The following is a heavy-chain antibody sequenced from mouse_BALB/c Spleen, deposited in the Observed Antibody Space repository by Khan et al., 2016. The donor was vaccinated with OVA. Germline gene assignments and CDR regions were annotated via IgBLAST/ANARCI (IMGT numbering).Heavy chain of an antibody. V-gene: IGHV1-7*01. J-gene: IGHJ2*01. CDR3: ARDRIDY. Sequence: VQLQQSGAELAKPGASVKMSCKASGYTFTSYWMHWIKQRPGQGLEWIGYINPTSGYTDYNQKFKDKATLTADKSSSTAYMQLSSLTSDDSGVYYCARDRIDYGGQGTALTVSS. CDR1: GYTFTSYW. CDR2: INPTSGYT.